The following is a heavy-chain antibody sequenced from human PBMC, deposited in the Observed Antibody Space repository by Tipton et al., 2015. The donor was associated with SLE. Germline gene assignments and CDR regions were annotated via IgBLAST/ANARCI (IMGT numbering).Heavy chain of an antibody. CDR3: VRGLMGPWDTTSRRYESGYYHYMDV. CDR2: VYYRGTT. CDR1: GDSISSSSYY. V-gene: IGHV4-39*07. D-gene: IGHD3-16*02. Sequence: PGLVKPSETLSLTCTVSGDSISSSSYYWGWIRQSPGKGLEWIGSVYYRGTTYYSPSLKSRLTISLDTSKNQFSLKLTSVTAADSAVYYCVRGLMGPWDTTSRRYESGYYHYMDVWGKGTTVTVSS. J-gene: IGHJ6*03.